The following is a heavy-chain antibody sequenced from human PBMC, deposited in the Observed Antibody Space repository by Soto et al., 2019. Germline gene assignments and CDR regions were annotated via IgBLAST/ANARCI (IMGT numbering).Heavy chain of an antibody. CDR2: FYSGGNT. CDR3: ARDKLLGFSNWLDP. CDR1: GFTVSSNH. J-gene: IGHJ5*02. V-gene: IGHV3-66*01. Sequence: GVSLRLSCAASGFTVSSNHMTWVRQAPGKGLEWVSVFYSGGNTYYADSVKGRFTISRDNSENTMYLQMNSLRAEDTAVYYCARDKLLGFSNWLDPWGQGALVTVSS. D-gene: IGHD1-26*01.